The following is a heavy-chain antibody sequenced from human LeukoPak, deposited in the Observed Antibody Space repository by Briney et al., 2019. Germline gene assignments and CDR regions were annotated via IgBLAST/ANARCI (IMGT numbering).Heavy chain of an antibody. Sequence: SETLSLTCTVSGGSISSSSYYWGWIRQPPGKGLEWIGSIYYSGSTYYNPSLKSRVTISVDTSKNQFSLKLNSVTAADTAVYYCARVSLDGSGYYYLDYWGQGTLVTVSS. D-gene: IGHD3-22*01. J-gene: IGHJ4*02. V-gene: IGHV4-39*01. CDR2: IYYSGST. CDR3: ARVSLDGSGYYYLDY. CDR1: GGSISSSSYY.